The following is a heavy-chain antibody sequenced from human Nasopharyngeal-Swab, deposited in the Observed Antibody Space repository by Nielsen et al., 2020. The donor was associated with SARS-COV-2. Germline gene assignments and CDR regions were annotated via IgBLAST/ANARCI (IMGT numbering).Heavy chain of an antibody. CDR1: GVSITTQY. CDR3: AKEGATGWFDP. V-gene: IGHV4-59*11. J-gene: IGHJ5*02. CDR2: ICHNSGT. Sequence: SETLSLTCTVSGVSITTQYWSWIRQPPGKGLEWIGYICHNSGTSYNPSLKSRVTMFMNTSKNQFSLRLRSVTAADAAFYYCAKEGATGWFDPWGQGTLVTVSS.